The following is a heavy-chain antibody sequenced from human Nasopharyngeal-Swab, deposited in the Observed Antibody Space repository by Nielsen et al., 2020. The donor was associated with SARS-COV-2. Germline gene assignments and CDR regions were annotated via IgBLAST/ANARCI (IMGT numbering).Heavy chain of an antibody. J-gene: IGHJ6*03. CDR1: GGTFSSYG. CDR3: ASGGWLRRDYYYVYYYMDV. D-gene: IGHD5-24*01. CDR2: IIPVLPIT. V-gene: IGHV1-69*10. Sequence: SVKVSCKTSGGTFSSYGISWVRQAPGDGLEWLGGIIPVLPITRYAQKFRDRVTITAATSTSTAYMELSSLRSEDTAKYYCASGGWLRRDYYYVYYYMDVWGKGTTVTVSS.